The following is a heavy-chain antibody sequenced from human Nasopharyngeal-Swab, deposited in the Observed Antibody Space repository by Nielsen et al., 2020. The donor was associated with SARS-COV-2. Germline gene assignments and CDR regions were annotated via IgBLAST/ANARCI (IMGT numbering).Heavy chain of an antibody. Sequence: ASVKVSCKASGYTFTSYGITWVRQAPGQGLEWMGWISAYNGNTNYAQKLQGRVTMTTDTSTSTAYMELRSLRSDDTAVYYCARDNWDPERFDYWGQGTLVTVSS. CDR2: ISAYNGNT. V-gene: IGHV1-18*01. CDR3: ARDNWDPERFDY. D-gene: IGHD7-27*01. J-gene: IGHJ4*02. CDR1: GYTFTSYG.